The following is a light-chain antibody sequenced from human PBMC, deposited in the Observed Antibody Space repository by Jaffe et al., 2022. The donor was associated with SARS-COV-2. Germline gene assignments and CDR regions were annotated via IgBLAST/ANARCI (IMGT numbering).Light chain of an antibody. J-gene: IGKJ1*01. CDR1: QSISSY. CDR3: HQHSSRPRT. V-gene: IGKV1-5*03. CDR2: KAS. Sequence: DIQMTQSPSTLSASVGDRVTLTCRASQSISSYLAWYQQKPGKAPNLLIYKASSLESGVPSRFSGSGSGTEFTLTINSLQPDDFATYYCHQHSSRPRTFGQGTKVEI.